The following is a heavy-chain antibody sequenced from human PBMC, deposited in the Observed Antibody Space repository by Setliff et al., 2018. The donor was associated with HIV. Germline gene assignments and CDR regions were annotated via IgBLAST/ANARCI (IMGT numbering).Heavy chain of an antibody. V-gene: IGHV4-38-2*02. CDR3: ASEQDIVATIAFDY. D-gene: IGHD5-12*01. J-gene: IGHJ4*02. CDR1: GYSISSGYY. CDR2: IYHNGST. Sequence: PSETLSLTCTVSGYSISSGYYWGWIRQPPGKGLEWIGSIYHNGSTYYNPSLKSRVTISVDTSKNQFSLKLSSVTAADTAVYYCASEQDIVATIAFDYWGQGTLVTVSS.